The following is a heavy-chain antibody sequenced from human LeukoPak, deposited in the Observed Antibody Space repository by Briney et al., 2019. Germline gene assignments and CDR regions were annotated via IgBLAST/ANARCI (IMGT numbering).Heavy chain of an antibody. D-gene: IGHD2-2*01. J-gene: IGHJ1*01. Sequence: GSLRLSCAASGFAFSSYAMSWVRQAPGQGLEWVSSISGSGSGGRTYYADSVKGRFTISRDTSKNTLYLQMNSLRAEDTAVYYCAKPLLGRGIVVVNSPFQHWGQGTLVTVSS. CDR3: AKPLLGRGIVVVNSPFQH. CDR2: ISGSGSGGRT. V-gene: IGHV3-23*01. CDR1: GFAFSSYA.